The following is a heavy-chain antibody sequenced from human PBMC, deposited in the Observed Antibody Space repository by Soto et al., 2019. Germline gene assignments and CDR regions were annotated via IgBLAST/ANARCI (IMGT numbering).Heavy chain of an antibody. CDR1: GFTFSSYA. Sequence: EVQLLESGGGLVQPGGSLRLSCAASGFTFSSYAMRWVRQAPGKGLEWVSAISGSGDSTYYADSVKGRFTISRDNSKNTLYLQMNSLRAEDTAGYCCARRGSGSYYDYGGQGTLVTVSS. J-gene: IGHJ4*02. V-gene: IGHV3-23*01. D-gene: IGHD1-26*01. CDR3: ARRGSGSYYDY. CDR2: ISGSGDST.